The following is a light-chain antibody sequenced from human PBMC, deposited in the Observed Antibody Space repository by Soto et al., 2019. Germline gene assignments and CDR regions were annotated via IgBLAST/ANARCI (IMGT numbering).Light chain of an antibody. V-gene: IGKV3-15*01. Sequence: IVMTQSPATLSLSPGERVTLSCRANQSVSTYLAWYQQKPGQAPRLLIYGASTRATGIPARFSGSGSGTEFTIAISSLQSEDIAVYYCQQYYHWPPDAFGRGTKVEIK. J-gene: IGKJ1*01. CDR2: GAS. CDR1: QSVSTY. CDR3: QQYYHWPPDA.